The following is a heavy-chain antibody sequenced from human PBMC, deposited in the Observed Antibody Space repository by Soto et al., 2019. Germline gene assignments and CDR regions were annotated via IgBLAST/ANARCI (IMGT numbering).Heavy chain of an antibody. CDR3: ERDFKDLG. Sequence: EVQLVESGGGLVQPGGSLRLSCAASGFPFSSYWMHWVRQGPGTGLVWVSGINTDGGDTRYADSVKGRFTISRDNAKNMLYLQINSLPAEDTAVYYCERDFKDLGWGQGTLVPFSS. V-gene: IGHV3-74*01. CDR1: GFPFSSYW. J-gene: IGHJ4*02. CDR2: INTDGGDT.